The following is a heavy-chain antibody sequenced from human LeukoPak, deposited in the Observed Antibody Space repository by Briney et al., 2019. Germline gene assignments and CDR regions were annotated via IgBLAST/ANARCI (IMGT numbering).Heavy chain of an antibody. CDR2: INGSGATA. V-gene: IGHV3-23*01. J-gene: IGHJ4*02. CDR1: GFTSRNYP. CDR3: VKDSLQVPISAAGDFDL. Sequence: PGGSLRLSCEASGFTSRNYPMSRVRQARGHGPQWVAGINGSGATAYYATSLKGPVTISRDHGTNMLFLEIYNLRAEDTDIYYCVKDSLQVPISAAGDFDLWGQGTLVTVSS. D-gene: IGHD6-13*01.